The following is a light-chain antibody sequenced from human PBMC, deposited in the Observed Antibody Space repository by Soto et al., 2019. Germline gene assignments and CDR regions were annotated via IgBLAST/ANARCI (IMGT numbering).Light chain of an antibody. CDR2: EVT. V-gene: IGLV2-8*01. CDR3: SSYGGNSNYV. CDR1: SSDVGLYDY. Sequence: QSVQSLDPAAPGSPEQTITISCTGTSSDVGLYDYVSWYQRHPGKVPKLLIYEVTQRPSGVPDRFSGSKSGNTASLTVSGLQAEDEADYYCSSYGGNSNYVFGTGTKVTVL. J-gene: IGLJ1*01.